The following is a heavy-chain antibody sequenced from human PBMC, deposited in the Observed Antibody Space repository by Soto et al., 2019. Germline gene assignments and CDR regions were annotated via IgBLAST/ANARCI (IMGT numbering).Heavy chain of an antibody. D-gene: IGHD4-17*01. CDR3: AKPGYGDPWYFDL. CDR2: ISGSGGST. J-gene: IGHJ2*01. Sequence: EVQLLESGGGLVQPGGSLRLSCAASGFTFSSYAMSWVRQAPGKGLEWVSAISGSGGSTYYADSVKGRFTISRDNSKNPLYLQMNSLRAEDTAVYYCAKPGYGDPWYFDLWGRGPLVTVSS. CDR1: GFTFSSYA. V-gene: IGHV3-23*01.